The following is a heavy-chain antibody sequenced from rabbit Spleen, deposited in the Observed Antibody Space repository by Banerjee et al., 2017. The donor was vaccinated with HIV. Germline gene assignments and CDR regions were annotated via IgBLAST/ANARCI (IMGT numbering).Heavy chain of an antibody. V-gene: IGHV1S40*01. D-gene: IGHD4-1*01. CDR3: ARVVVAGVDWLDL. CDR2: IYGGSSGST. Sequence: QSLEESGGDLVKPGASLTLTCTASRFSFSGGYWICWVRQAPGKGLEWIACIYGGSSGSTLYASWANGRFTISKASWTTVTLQMISLTDADTATYFCARVVVAGVDWLDLWGPGTLVTVS. CDR1: RFSFSGGYW. J-gene: IGHJ5*01.